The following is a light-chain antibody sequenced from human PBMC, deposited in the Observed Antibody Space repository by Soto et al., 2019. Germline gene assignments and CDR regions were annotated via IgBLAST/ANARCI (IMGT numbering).Light chain of an antibody. CDR1: QGIGRY. CDR3: QQLNSYPIT. CDR2: SAS. J-gene: IGKJ5*01. Sequence: IQLTQSPSSLSASVGDRVTITCRASQGIGRYLAWYQQKPGKAPKLLIYSASTLQSGVPSGFTGSGSGTDFTLTISSLQPEDFATYCQQLNSYPITFGQGTRLEI. V-gene: IGKV1-9*01.